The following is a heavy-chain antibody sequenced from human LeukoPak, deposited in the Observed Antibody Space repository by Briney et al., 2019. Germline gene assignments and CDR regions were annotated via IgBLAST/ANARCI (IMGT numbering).Heavy chain of an antibody. Sequence: SETLSLTCAVYGGSFSGYYWSWIRQPPGKGLEWIGETNHSGSTNYNPSLKSRVTISVDTSKNQFSLKLSSVTAADTAVYYCARGPPGSSWHDYWGQGTLVTVSS. CDR3: ARGPPGSSWHDY. D-gene: IGHD6-13*01. CDR1: GGSFSGYY. J-gene: IGHJ4*02. CDR2: TNHSGST. V-gene: IGHV4-34*01.